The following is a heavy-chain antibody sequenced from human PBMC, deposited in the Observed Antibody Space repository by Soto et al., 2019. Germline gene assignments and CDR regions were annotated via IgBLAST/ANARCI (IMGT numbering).Heavy chain of an antibody. V-gene: IGHV4-31*03. CDR1: GGSISRGGYY. CDR3: ARSVFP. CDR2: IYYSGST. Sequence: QVQLQESGPGLVKPSQTLSLTCTVSGGSISRGGYYWTWIRQHPGKGLEWIGYIYYSGSTYYNPSLQSRLTISLDTSKNQFSLKLSSVTAADAAVYYCARSVFPWGQGTLVTVSS. J-gene: IGHJ5*02.